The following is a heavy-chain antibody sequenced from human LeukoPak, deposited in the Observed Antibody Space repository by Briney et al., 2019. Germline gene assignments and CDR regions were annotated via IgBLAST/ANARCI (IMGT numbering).Heavy chain of an antibody. D-gene: IGHD6-13*01. V-gene: IGHV4-59*01. Sequence: SETLSLTCTVSGGSISSYYWSWIRQPPGKGLEWIGYIYYSGSTNYNPSLKSRVTISVDTSKNQFSLKLSSVTAAGTAVYYCASTVAAPWAFDIWGQGTMVTVSS. CDR2: IYYSGST. CDR3: ASTVAAPWAFDI. J-gene: IGHJ3*02. CDR1: GGSISSYY.